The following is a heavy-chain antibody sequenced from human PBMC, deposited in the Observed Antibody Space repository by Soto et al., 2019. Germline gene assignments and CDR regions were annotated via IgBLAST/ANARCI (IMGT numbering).Heavy chain of an antibody. J-gene: IGHJ4*02. CDR1: GGSVSSGSYY. CDR3: ARGVRLILGY. CDR2: ISYSGSS. Sequence: QVQLQESGPGLVKPSETLSLTCTVSGGSVSSGSYYWYWIRQPPGKGLEWIAYISYSGSSSYNSSLKSRVTISVDTPKNQFSLNLSSVTAADTAVYYGARGVRLILGYWGQGTLVTVSS. D-gene: IGHD3-16*01. V-gene: IGHV4-61*01.